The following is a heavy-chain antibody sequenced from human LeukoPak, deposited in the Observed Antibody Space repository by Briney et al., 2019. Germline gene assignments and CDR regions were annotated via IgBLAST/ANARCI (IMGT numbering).Heavy chain of an antibody. CDR3: ARAGGSYDFWSAPDY. Sequence: SVKVSCKASGGTFSSYAISWVRQAPGQGLEWMGGIIPIFGTANYAQKFQGRVTITADESTSTAYMELSSLRSEDTAVYYCARAGGSYDFWSAPDYWGQGTLVTVSS. CDR1: GGTFSSYA. D-gene: IGHD3-3*01. V-gene: IGHV1-69*13. J-gene: IGHJ4*02. CDR2: IIPIFGTA.